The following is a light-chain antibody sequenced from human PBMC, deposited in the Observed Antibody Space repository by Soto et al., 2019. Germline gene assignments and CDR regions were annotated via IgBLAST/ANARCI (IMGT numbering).Light chain of an antibody. CDR1: QSFRGL. CDR2: GAS. J-gene: IGKJ1*01. V-gene: IGKV3-20*01. CDR3: QQYGSSPT. Sequence: EVVLTQSPVTLSLSPGERATLSCRASQSFRGLLAWYQQKPGQAPRLLIYGASSRATRIPDRFSGTGSGTDFTLTISRLEPEDFVVYYCQQYGSSPTFGQGTKVDIK.